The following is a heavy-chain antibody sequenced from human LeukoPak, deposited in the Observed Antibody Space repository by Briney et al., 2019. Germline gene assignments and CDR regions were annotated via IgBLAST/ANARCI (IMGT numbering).Heavy chain of an antibody. J-gene: IGHJ3*02. V-gene: IGHV1-69*06. Sequence: ASVKVSCKASGYSFTTYAMNWLRQAPGQGLEWMGGIIPMSDTANYPQKFRGRLTITADIPTSTVYMELSSLRSEDTAVYYCAREDDTGRYMGDDAFDIWGQGTMVTVSS. D-gene: IGHD1-26*01. CDR2: IIPMSDTA. CDR1: GYSFTTYA. CDR3: AREDDTGRYMGDDAFDI.